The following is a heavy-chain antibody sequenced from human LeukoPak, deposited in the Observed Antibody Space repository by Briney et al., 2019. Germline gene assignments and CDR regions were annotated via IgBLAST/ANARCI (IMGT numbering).Heavy chain of an antibody. D-gene: IGHD4-17*01. V-gene: IGHV3-13*01. J-gene: IGHJ2*01. CDR2: ITIAGDT. CDR1: GFTFSSYA. Sequence: PGGSLRLSCAASGFTFSSYAMSWVRQAAGKGLEWVSAITIAGDTYYPGSVKGRFTISRENAKNSLYLQMNSLRAGDTAVYYCARTTVTTGPYWYFDLWGRGTLVTVSS. CDR3: ARTTVTTGPYWYFDL.